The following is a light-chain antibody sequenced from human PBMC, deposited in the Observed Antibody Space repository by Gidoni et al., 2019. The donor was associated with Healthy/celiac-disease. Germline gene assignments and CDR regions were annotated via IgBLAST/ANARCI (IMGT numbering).Light chain of an antibody. V-gene: IGLV6-57*02. CDR3: QSYDSSNHGV. Sequence: NFMLTQPHSVSESPGKPVTISCTGSRGSIASNYVQWYQQRPGSAPTTVIYEDNQRPSGVPDRFSGSIDSSSNSASLTISGLKTEDEADYYCQSYDSSNHGVFGGGTKLTVL. CDR1: RGSIASNY. CDR2: EDN. J-gene: IGLJ3*02.